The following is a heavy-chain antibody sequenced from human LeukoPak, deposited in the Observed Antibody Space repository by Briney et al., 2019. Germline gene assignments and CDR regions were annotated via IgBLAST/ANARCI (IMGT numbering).Heavy chain of an antibody. J-gene: IGHJ5*02. CDR2: INPNSGGT. V-gene: IGHV1-2*02. D-gene: IGHD2-15*01. CDR3: ARVCSGGSCCPQYNWFDP. CDR1: GYTFTGYY. Sequence: ASVKVSCKASGYTFTGYYMHWVRQAPGQGLEWMGWINPNSGGTNYAQKFQGRVTMTRDTSISTAYVELSRLRSDDTAVYYCARVCSGGSCCPQYNWFDPWGQGTLVTVSS.